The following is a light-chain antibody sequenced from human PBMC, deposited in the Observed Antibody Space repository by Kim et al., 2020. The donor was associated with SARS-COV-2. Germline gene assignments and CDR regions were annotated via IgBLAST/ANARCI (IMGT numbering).Light chain of an antibody. Sequence: SVGDRVTLACRASQNINTYLNWDQQKPGEAPKLLIYAASTLQSGVPSRFSGSGSGTDFTLTISSLQPEDFAIYYCQQSHTAPLLTFGGGTKVDIK. J-gene: IGKJ4*01. CDR3: QQSHTAPLLT. CDR1: QNINTY. CDR2: AAS. V-gene: IGKV1-39*01.